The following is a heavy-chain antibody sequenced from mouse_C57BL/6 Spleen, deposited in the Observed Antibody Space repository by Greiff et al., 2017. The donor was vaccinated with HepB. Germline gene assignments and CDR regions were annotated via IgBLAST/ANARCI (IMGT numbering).Heavy chain of an antibody. Sequence: QVQLQQPGAELVKPGASVKLSCKASGYTFTSYWMHWVKQRPGQGLEWIGMIHPNSGSTNYNEKFKSKATLTVDKSSSTAYMQLSSRTSEDSAVYYCARSRDPSWLAYWGQGTLVTVSA. CDR3: ARSRDPSWLAY. V-gene: IGHV1-64*01. J-gene: IGHJ3*01. CDR1: GYTFTSYW. D-gene: IGHD3-3*01. CDR2: IHPNSGST.